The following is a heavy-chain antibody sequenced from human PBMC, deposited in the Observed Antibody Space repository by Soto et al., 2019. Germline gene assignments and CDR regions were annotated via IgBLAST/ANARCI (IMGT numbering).Heavy chain of an antibody. CDR2: IYYSGST. CDR1: GGSISSGDYY. J-gene: IGHJ3*02. D-gene: IGHD3-10*01. V-gene: IGHV4-30-4*01. Sequence: SETLSLTCTVSGGSISSGDYYWSWIRQPPGKGLEWIGYIYYSGSTYYNPSLKSRVTISVDTSKNQFSLKLSSVTAADTAVYYCARVPPSMVRGVIMMAFDIWGQGTMVTVSS. CDR3: ARVPPSMVRGVIMMAFDI.